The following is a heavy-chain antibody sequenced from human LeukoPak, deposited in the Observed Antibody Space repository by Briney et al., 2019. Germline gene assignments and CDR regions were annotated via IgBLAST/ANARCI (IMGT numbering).Heavy chain of an antibody. Sequence: SETLSLTCTVSGGSISTTSYYWGWIRQPPGKGLEWIGNIYYSGSTFYNPSFKSRVTISVYTSKNQFSLKVNSMTAADTAVYFCARRTWGGPHYFDYWGQGTLVTVSS. D-gene: IGHD3-3*01. CDR1: GGSISTTSYY. CDR2: IYYSGST. V-gene: IGHV4-39*01. J-gene: IGHJ4*02. CDR3: ARRTWGGPHYFDY.